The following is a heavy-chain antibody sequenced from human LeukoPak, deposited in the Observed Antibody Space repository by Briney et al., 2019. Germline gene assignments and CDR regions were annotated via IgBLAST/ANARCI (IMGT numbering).Heavy chain of an antibody. Sequence: PSETLSLTCAVYGGSFSGYYWSWIRQPPGKGLEWIGYIYYSGSTNYNPSLKSRVTISVDTSKNQFSLKLSSVTAADTAVYYCARGGDCYPDWGQGTLVTVSS. CDR2: IYYSGST. D-gene: IGHD2-21*02. CDR1: GGSFSGYY. V-gene: IGHV4-59*01. J-gene: IGHJ4*02. CDR3: ARGGDCYPD.